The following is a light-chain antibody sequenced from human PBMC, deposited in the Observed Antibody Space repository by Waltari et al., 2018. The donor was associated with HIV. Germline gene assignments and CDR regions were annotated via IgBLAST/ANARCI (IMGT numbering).Light chain of an antibody. CDR1: QSVSTF. CDR2: DAT. V-gene: IGKV3-11*01. Sequence: ENVLTQSPATLSLSPGERATLSWRASQSVSTFLAWYQHKPGQAPRLLIFDATYRATDIPARFSGSGSGTDLTLTISSLAPEDSAIYYCQQRTHWPLTFGGGTRVEIK. J-gene: IGKJ4*01. CDR3: QQRTHWPLT.